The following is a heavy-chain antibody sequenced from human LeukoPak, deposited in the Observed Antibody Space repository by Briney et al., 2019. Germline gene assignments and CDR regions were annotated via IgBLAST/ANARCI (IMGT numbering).Heavy chain of an antibody. Sequence: GGSLRLSCAASGFTFSNAWMSWVRQAPGKGLEWVGRIKSKTDGGTTDYAAPVKGRFTISRDDSKNTLYLQMNSLKTEDTAVYYCTTTGDQNNWGNRDYWGQGTLVTVSS. CDR1: GFTFSNAW. CDR3: TTTGDQNNWGNRDY. V-gene: IGHV3-15*01. J-gene: IGHJ4*02. CDR2: IKSKTDGGTT. D-gene: IGHD3-16*01.